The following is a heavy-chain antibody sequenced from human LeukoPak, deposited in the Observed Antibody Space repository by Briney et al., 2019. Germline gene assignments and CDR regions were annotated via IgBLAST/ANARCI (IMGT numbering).Heavy chain of an antibody. Sequence: ASVKVSCKASGYTFTSYYMHWVRQAPGQGLEWMGIINPSGGSTSYAQKFQGRVTMTRDTSISTAYMELSRLRSDDTAVYYCARDDSSSSPYDAFDIWGQGTMVTVSS. J-gene: IGHJ3*02. V-gene: IGHV1-46*01. CDR3: ARDDSSSSPYDAFDI. CDR2: INPSGGST. D-gene: IGHD6-6*01. CDR1: GYTFTSYY.